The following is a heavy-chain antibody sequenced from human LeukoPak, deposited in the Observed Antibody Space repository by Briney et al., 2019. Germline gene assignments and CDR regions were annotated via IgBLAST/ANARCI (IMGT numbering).Heavy chain of an antibody. D-gene: IGHD1-26*01. CDR2: ISSSAENT. V-gene: IGHV3-23*01. CDR1: EFTFSNYA. Sequence: AGGSLRLSCAASEFTFSNYAMNWVRQAPGRGLEWVSTISSSAENTYYTDSVKGRFTISRDNSKNTLYLQMNSLRAEDTAVYYCARLIVGATTSVGDYWGQGTLVTVSS. CDR3: ARLIVGATTSVGDY. J-gene: IGHJ4*02.